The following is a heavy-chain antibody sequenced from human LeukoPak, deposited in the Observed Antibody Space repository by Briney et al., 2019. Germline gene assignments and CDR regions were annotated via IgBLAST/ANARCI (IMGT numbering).Heavy chain of an antibody. J-gene: IGHJ4*02. CDR2: IYSGGPT. CDR1: GFTVNVNY. V-gene: IGHV3-53*01. CDR3: AREGPNYFDF. Sequence: GGSLRLSCAVSGFTVNVNYMSWVRQAPGKGLEWVAVIYSGGPTYYADSVKGRFTISRDNSKNTLYLQMNSLRAEDTAVYYCAREGPNYFDFWGQGTLVTVSS.